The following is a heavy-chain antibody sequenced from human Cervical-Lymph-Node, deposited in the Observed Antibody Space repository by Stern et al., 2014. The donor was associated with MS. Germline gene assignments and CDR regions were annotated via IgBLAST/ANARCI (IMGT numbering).Heavy chain of an antibody. CDR2: ICYRGST. V-gene: IGHV4-30-4*01. CDR3: ASANCSSTSCPNWFDP. CDR1: GGSISSGDYY. Sequence: QVQLQESCPGLVKPSQTLSLTCTVSGGSISSGDYYWSWIRQPPGKGLEWIGYICYRGSTYYNPSLKSRVTISVDTSKNQFSLKLSSVTAADTAVYYCASANCSSTSCPNWFDPWGQGTLVTVSS. D-gene: IGHD2-2*01. J-gene: IGHJ5*02.